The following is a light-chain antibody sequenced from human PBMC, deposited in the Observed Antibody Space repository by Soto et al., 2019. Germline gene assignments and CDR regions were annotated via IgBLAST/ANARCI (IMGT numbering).Light chain of an antibody. Sequence: EIVVTQSPTTPSVFPGERATLFWRTSQSVGSKLAWYQQRPGQAPRLLIYDASNRATGIPARFSGSGSGTEFSLTISSLQSEDFAVYSCQQYGDWPGAFGGGTKVDIK. V-gene: IGKV3D-15*01. CDR3: QQYGDWPGA. CDR2: DAS. CDR1: QSVGSK. J-gene: IGKJ4*01.